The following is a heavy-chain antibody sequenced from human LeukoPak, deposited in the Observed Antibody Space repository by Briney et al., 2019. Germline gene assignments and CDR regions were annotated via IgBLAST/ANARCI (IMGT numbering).Heavy chain of an antibody. D-gene: IGHD2-8*01. Sequence: GGSLRLSCAASGFTFSSYAMHWVRQAPGKGLEWVAVISYDGSNKYYADSVKGRFTISRDNSKNTLYLQMNSLRAEDTAVYYCARVGYGALYYYYYMDVWGKGTTVTVSS. V-gene: IGHV3-30*04. CDR3: ARVGYGALYYYYYMDV. J-gene: IGHJ6*03. CDR1: GFTFSSYA. CDR2: ISYDGSNK.